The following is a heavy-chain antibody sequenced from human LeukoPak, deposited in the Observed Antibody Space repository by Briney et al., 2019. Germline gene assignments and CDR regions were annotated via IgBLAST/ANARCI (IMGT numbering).Heavy chain of an antibody. CDR2: INPNSGGT. V-gene: IGHV1-2*02. CDR3: AKVTMGDVWFDP. CDR1: GYIFTGYY. J-gene: IGHJ5*02. D-gene: IGHD3-16*01. Sequence: ASVKVSCKASGYIFTGYYIHWVRQVPGQGLEWMGWINPNSGGTNYAQKFQGRVTMTRDTSISIAYMELTRLRSDDTAVYYCAKVTMGDVWFDPWGQRTLVTVSS.